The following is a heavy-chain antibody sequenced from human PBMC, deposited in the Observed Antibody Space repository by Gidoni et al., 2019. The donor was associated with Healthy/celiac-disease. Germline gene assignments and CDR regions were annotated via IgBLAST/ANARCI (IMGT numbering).Heavy chain of an antibody. CDR2: ISYDGSNK. J-gene: IGHJ4*02. Sequence: QVQLVESGGGVVQPGRSLRLSCAASGFTFSSYAMHWVRQAPGKGLEWVAVISYDGSNKYYADSVKGRFTISRDNSKNTLYLQMNSLRAEDTAVYYCARDSAGTLGYWGQGTLVTVSS. CDR1: GFTFSSYA. D-gene: IGHD6-13*01. V-gene: IGHV3-30-3*01. CDR3: ARDSAGTLGY.